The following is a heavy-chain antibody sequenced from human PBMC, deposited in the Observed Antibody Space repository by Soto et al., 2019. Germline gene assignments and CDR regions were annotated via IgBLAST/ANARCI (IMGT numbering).Heavy chain of an antibody. CDR1: GYTFTSYD. V-gene: IGHV1-8*01. CDR3: ARSRSSGWYVSYYFDY. CDR2: MNPNNGNT. D-gene: IGHD6-19*01. Sequence: ASVKVSCKTSGYTFTSYDINWVRQAAGQGLEWMGWMNPNNGNTGYAQKFQGRVTMTRDTSISTAYLELSGLRSEDTAVYYCARSRSSGWYVSYYFDYWGQGTLVTVSS. J-gene: IGHJ4*02.